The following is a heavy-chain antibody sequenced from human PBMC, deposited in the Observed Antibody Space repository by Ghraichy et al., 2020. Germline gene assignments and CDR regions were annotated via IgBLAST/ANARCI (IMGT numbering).Heavy chain of an antibody. CDR2: IYHSGST. CDR1: GGSISSGGYS. Sequence: SETLSLTCAVSGGSISSGGYSWSWIRQPLGKGLEWIGYIYHSGSTYYNPSLKSRVTISVDRSKNQFSLKLSSVTAADTAVYYCARGGVPAAPEGYYYGMDVWGQGTTVTVSS. V-gene: IGHV4-30-2*01. CDR3: ARGGVPAAPEGYYYGMDV. J-gene: IGHJ6*02. D-gene: IGHD2-2*01.